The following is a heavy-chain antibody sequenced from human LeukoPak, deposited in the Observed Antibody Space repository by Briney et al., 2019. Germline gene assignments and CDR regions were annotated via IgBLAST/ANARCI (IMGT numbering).Heavy chain of an antibody. CDR2: ISSSGSTI. CDR1: GFTFSDYY. CDR3: ARGADIVTGHGPFDY. D-gene: IGHD3-9*01. V-gene: IGHV3-11*01. Sequence: PGGSLRLSCAASGFTFSDYYMSWIRQAPGKGLEWVSYISSSGSTIYYADSVKGRFTISRDNAKNSLYLQMKSMRAEDTAVYYCARGADIVTGHGPFDYWGQGTLVTVSS. J-gene: IGHJ4*02.